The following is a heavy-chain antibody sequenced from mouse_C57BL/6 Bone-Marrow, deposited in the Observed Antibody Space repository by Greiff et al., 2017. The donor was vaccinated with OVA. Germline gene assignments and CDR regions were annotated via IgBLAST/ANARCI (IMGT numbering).Heavy chain of an antibody. V-gene: IGHV5-6*01. CDR1: GFTFSSYG. CDR2: ISSGGSYT. CDR3: ARQGVYYGSSRAMDY. J-gene: IGHJ4*01. Sequence: EVKLMESGGDLVKPGGSLKLSCAASGFTFSSYGMSWVRQTPDKRLEWVATISSGGSYTYYPDSVKGRFTISRDNAKNTLYLQMSSLKSEDTAMYYCARQGVYYGSSRAMDYWGQGTSVTVSS. D-gene: IGHD1-1*01.